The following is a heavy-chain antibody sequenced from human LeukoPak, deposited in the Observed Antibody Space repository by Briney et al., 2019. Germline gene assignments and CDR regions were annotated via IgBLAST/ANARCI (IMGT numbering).Heavy chain of an antibody. J-gene: IGHJ3*01. CDR1: GFTFSSYA. Sequence: GGSPRLSCAASGFTFSSYAMSWVRQAPGKGLEWVSAISGSGGSTYYADSMKGRFTISRDNAKSSLFLQMNSLRAEDTGIYYCVRVGSGATRADTLDLWGQGTMVTVSS. CDR3: VRVGSGATRADTLDL. D-gene: IGHD6-19*01. V-gene: IGHV3-23*01. CDR2: ISGSGGST.